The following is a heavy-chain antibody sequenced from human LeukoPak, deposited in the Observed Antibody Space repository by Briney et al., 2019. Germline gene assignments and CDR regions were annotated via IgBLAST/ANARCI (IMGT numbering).Heavy chain of an antibody. D-gene: IGHD1-26*01. CDR2: IYYSGST. V-gene: IGHV4-39*01. J-gene: IGHJ4*02. Sequence: PSETLSLTCTVSGGSISSSSYYWGWIRQPPGKGLEWIGSIYYSGSTYYNPSLKSRVTISVDTSKNQFSLKLSSVTAADTAVYYCASERWELQPYHLDYWGQGTLVTVSS. CDR1: GGSISSSSYY. CDR3: ASERWELQPYHLDY.